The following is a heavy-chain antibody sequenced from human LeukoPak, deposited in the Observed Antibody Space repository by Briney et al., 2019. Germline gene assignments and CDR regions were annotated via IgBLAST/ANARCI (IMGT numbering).Heavy chain of an antibody. D-gene: IGHD6-13*01. Sequence: GASVKVSCKASGGTFSSYTISWVRQAPGQGLEWMGRSIPILGIANYAQKFQGRVTITADKSTSTAYMELSSLRSEDTAVYYCAREDRIAAAGMYYYGMDVWGQGTTVTVSS. CDR3: AREDRIAAAGMYYYGMDV. J-gene: IGHJ6*02. V-gene: IGHV1-69*04. CDR2: SIPILGIA. CDR1: GGTFSSYT.